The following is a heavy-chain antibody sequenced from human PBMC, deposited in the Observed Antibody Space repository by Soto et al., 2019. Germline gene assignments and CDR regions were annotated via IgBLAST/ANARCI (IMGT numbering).Heavy chain of an antibody. V-gene: IGHV4-34*01. J-gene: IGHJ4*02. Sequence: QVQLQQWGAGLLKPSETLSLTCAVYGGSFSGYYWSWIRQPPGKGLEWIGEINHSGSTNYNPSLKGRVTISVDTSKNQFSLKLSSVTAADTAVYYCARGPRGYSSNWGQGTLVTVSS. D-gene: IGHD5-18*01. CDR1: GGSFSGYY. CDR3: ARGPRGYSSN. CDR2: INHSGST.